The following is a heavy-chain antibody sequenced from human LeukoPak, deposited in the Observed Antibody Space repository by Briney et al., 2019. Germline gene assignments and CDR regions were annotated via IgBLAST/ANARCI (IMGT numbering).Heavy chain of an antibody. CDR3: ARGRKLGVVGASTYGMDV. CDR2: IYYSGST. J-gene: IGHJ6*02. D-gene: IGHD3-22*01. CDR1: DGSISSYY. V-gene: IGHV4-59*12. Sequence: SETLSLTCTVSDGSISSYYWSWIRPPPGKGLEWIGYIYYSGSTNYNPSLKSRVTISVDTSKNQFSLKLSSVTAADTAVYYCARGRKLGVVGASTYGMDVWGQGTTVTVSS.